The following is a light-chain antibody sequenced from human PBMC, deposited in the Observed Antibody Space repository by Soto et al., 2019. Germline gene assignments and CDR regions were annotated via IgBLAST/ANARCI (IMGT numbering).Light chain of an antibody. V-gene: IGLV2-11*01. J-gene: IGLJ1*01. CDR3: CSYAGGYTFV. CDR2: DAT. CDR1: TSDVGGYNF. Sequence: QSALTQPRSVSGSPGQSVTISCTGTTSDVGGYNFVSWYQLHPDKAPKVIIYDATKRPSGVPDRFSGSKSGNTASLTISGLQAEDEADYYCCSYAGGYTFVFGNGTKLTVL.